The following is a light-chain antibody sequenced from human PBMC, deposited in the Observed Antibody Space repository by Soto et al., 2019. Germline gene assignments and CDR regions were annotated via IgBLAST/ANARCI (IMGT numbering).Light chain of an antibody. CDR2: AAS. CDR1: QGISNY. V-gene: IGKV1-27*01. J-gene: IGKJ1*01. Sequence: DIQMTQSPSSLSASVGDRVTITCRSSQGISNYLAWYQQKQGKVPNLLIYAASTLQSGVPSRLSGSGSGTDFTLTISSMQPEDVETYYFQKDNRAAMTFCQGNTVAIK. CDR3: QKDNRAAMT.